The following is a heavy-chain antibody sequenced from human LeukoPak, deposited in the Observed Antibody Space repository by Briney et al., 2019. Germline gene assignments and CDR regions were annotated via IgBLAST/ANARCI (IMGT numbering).Heavy chain of an antibody. Sequence: SETLSLTCTVSGGSVSSGGYYWSWIRQHPGKGLEWIGYIYYSGSTYYNPSLKSRVTISVDTSKNQFSLKLSSVTAADTAVYYCARVYAGSYPTSTNWFDPWGQGTLVTVSS. D-gene: IGHD3-10*01. CDR2: IYYSGST. J-gene: IGHJ5*02. CDR1: GGSVSSGGYY. V-gene: IGHV4-31*03. CDR3: ARVYAGSYPTSTNWFDP.